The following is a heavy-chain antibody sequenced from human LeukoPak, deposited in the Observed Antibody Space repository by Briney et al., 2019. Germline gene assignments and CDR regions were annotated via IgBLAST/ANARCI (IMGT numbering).Heavy chain of an antibody. Sequence: ASVTVSCKASGGTFSSYAISWVRQAPGQGLEWMGRIIPILGIANYAQKFQGRVTITADKSTSTAYMELSSLRSEDTAVYYCAREGYCSGGSCYELGGYYGMDVWGQGTTVTVSS. D-gene: IGHD2-15*01. J-gene: IGHJ6*02. CDR3: AREGYCSGGSCYELGGYYGMDV. V-gene: IGHV1-69*04. CDR2: IIPILGIA. CDR1: GGTFSSYA.